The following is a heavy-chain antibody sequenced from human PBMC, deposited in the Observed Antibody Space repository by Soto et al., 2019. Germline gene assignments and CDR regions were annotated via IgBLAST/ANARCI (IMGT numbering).Heavy chain of an antibody. CDR1: GFTFNNYG. CDR3: AKDLGQQLILNSGMEV. D-gene: IGHD4-4*01. J-gene: IGHJ6*02. CDR2: VSYDGSHK. Sequence: QVQLVESGGGVVQPGTSLRLSCAPSGFTFNNYGIYWVRQAPCKGLEWVTVVSYDGSHKYYADAVKGRFTISRENAKNMLYLQMNSLRPDDTAVYYFAKDLGQQLILNSGMEVWCQGTTVIVSS. V-gene: IGHV3-30*18.